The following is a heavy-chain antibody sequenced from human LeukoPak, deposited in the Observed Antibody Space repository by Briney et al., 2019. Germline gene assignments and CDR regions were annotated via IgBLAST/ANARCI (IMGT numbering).Heavy chain of an antibody. CDR2: IIPIFGTA. Sequence: ASVKVSCKASGGTFSSYAISWVRQAPGQGLEWMGGIIPIFGTANYAQKFQGRVTITTDESTSTAYMELSSQRSEDTAVYYCARGDGYNARYYYYMDVWGKGTTVTVSS. J-gene: IGHJ6*03. V-gene: IGHV1-69*05. CDR1: GGTFSSYA. D-gene: IGHD5-24*01. CDR3: ARGDGYNARYYYYMDV.